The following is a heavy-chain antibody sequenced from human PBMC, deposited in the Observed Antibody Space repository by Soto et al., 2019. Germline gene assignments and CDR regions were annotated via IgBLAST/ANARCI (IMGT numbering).Heavy chain of an antibody. Sequence: QVQVVQSGAEEKKPGASVKVSCKASGYTFINYAMYWVRQAPGQRIEWMGWINAGNGNTKYSQKFQDRVTITRDTSCSTAYMELRGLRSEDTAVSYSARAVQLWGDVGGQGPTVTFSS. J-gene: IGHJ6*02. D-gene: IGHD5-18*01. CDR3: ARAVQLWGDV. CDR1: GYTFINYA. CDR2: INAGNGNT. V-gene: IGHV1-3*05.